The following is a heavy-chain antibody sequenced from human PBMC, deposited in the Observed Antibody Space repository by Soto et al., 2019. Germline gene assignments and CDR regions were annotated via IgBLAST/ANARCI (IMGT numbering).Heavy chain of an antibody. D-gene: IGHD2-2*01. V-gene: IGHV4-61*01. CDR3: ARDRVTPASTIEF. Sequence: SETLSLTCNVSGASVSSGSHYWSWIRQPPGKGLEWIGHIYFSGSTKYNPSLKSRVTISVDMSKNQFSLRVISVTAADTAVYYCARDRVTPASTIEFWGQGTLVTVSS. CDR1: GASVSSGSHY. CDR2: IYFSGST. J-gene: IGHJ4*02.